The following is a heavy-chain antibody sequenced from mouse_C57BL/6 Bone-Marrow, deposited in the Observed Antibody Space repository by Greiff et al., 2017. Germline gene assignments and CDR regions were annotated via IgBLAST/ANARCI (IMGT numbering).Heavy chain of an antibody. CDR1: GYTFTDYE. V-gene: IGHV1-15*01. J-gene: IGHJ2*01. CDR3: TKECFDF. CDR2: IDPETGGT. Sequence: VQLQESGAELVRPGASVTLSCKASGYTFTDYEMHWVKQTPVHGLEWIGAIDPETGGTAYNQKFKGKAILTADKSSSTAYMALRSLTSEDSAVYFFTKECFDFWGSGTTLTVSP.